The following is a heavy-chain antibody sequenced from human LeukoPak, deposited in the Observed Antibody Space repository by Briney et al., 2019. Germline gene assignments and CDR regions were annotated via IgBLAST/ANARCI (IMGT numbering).Heavy chain of an antibody. V-gene: IGHV4-59*01. Sequence: PSGTLSLTRTVPGGSISSYYWSWIRQPPGKGLEWIGYIYYSGSTNYNPSLKSRVTISVDTSKHEFSLKLSSLTAEHTAGYYCAGVERADCSSSRCYAHECWGRGTLVTVSS. CDR1: GGSISSYY. CDR3: AGVERADCSSSRCYAHEC. D-gene: IGHD2-2*01. J-gene: IGHJ4*02. CDR2: IYYSGST.